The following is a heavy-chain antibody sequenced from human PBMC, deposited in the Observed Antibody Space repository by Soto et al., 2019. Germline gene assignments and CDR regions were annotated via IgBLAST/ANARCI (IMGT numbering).Heavy chain of an antibody. CDR2: ISHSGST. CDR1: GGSFSGYY. V-gene: IGHV4-34*01. Sequence: QVHLQQWGAGLLKPSETLSLTCAVYGGSFSGYYWSWIRQPPGKGLEWIGEISHSGSTNYNPSLNSRVTISVDTSKNQFSLNLNSMTAADTAMYYCAGGSRDIWGQGTMVTVSS. J-gene: IGHJ3*02. CDR3: AGGSRDI.